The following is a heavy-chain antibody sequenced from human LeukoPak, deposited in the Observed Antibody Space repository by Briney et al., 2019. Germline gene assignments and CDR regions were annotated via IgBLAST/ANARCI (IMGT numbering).Heavy chain of an antibody. CDR2: IYNSGNT. J-gene: IGHJ5*02. CDR3: ARHGASSNWFDP. Sequence: SETLSLTCTVSGGSISSSTYYWGWIRQPPGKGLEWIGNIYNSGNTYYSPSLKSRVTISVDQSKNQFSLKLTSVTAADTAVYYCARHGASSNWFDPWGQGTLVTVSS. CDR1: GGSISSSTYY. V-gene: IGHV4-39*01. D-gene: IGHD1-26*01.